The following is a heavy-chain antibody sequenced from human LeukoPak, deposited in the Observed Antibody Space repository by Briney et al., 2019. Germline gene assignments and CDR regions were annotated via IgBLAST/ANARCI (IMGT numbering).Heavy chain of an antibody. CDR3: AREGRVSDFWSGYYYGMDV. J-gene: IGHJ6*02. V-gene: IGHV4-30-4*01. Sequence: PQTLSLTCTVSGGSISSGDYYWSWIRQPPGKGLEWIGYIYYSGSTYYNPSLKSRVTISVDTSKNQFSLKLSSVTAADTAVYYCAREGRVSDFWSGYYYGMDVWGQGTTVTVSS. D-gene: IGHD3-3*01. CDR2: IYYSGST. CDR1: GGSISSGDYY.